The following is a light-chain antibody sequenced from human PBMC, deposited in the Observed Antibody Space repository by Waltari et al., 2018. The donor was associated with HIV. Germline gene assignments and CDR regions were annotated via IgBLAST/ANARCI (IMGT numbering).Light chain of an antibody. CDR2: LGS. Sequence: IVVTQSPLSLSVTPGELASISGTSNQSLLYTNGYNYVDWYLQKPGQSPQLLIYLGSNRASGVPDRFSGSGSGTHFTLKISKLQTEDVGFYYCMQALQIPWTFGLGTKVEIK. CDR3: MQALQIPWT. CDR1: QSLLYTNGYNY. J-gene: IGKJ1*01. V-gene: IGKV2-28*01.